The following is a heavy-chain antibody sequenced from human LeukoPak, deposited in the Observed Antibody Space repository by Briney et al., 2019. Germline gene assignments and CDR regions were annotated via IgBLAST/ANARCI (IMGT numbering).Heavy chain of an antibody. CDR1: GYTFTSFA. Sequence: GASVKVSCKASGYTFTSFAMNWVRQAPGQGLEWMGWINTNTGNPTYAQAFTGRFVFSLDTSVNTAYLQIRSLKAEDTAVYYCASGPNYYGSGSYYNNWFDPWGQGTLVTVSS. CDR3: ASGPNYYGSGSYYNNWFDP. J-gene: IGHJ5*02. D-gene: IGHD3-10*01. V-gene: IGHV7-4-1*02. CDR2: INTNTGNP.